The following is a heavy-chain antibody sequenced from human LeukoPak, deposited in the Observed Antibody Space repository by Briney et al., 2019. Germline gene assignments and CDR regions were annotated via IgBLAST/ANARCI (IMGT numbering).Heavy chain of an antibody. CDR1: GYTFTSYV. V-gene: IGHV1-18*04. CDR3: AREYDILTGDYDY. Sequence: GTSVKVSCKASGYTFTSYVISWVRQSPGQGLEWMGWINAYKGNTNNAQKHQGRVTMTTDTSTSPEYMDLRGLNTDETAVYYCAREYDILTGDYDYWGQGTLVTVSS. CDR2: INAYKGNT. J-gene: IGHJ4*02. D-gene: IGHD3-9*01.